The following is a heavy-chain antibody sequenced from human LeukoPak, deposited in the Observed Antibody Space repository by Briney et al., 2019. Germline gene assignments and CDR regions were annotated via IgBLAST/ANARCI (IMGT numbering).Heavy chain of an antibody. V-gene: IGHV3-21*01. Sequence: PGGSLRLSCAASGFTFSSYSMNWVRQAPGKGLEWVSSISSSSSYIYYADSVKGRFTISRDNAKNSLYLQMNSLRAEDTAVYYCARSRRIQLWLLKDAFDIWGQGTMVTVSS. J-gene: IGHJ3*02. CDR1: GFTFSSYS. CDR3: ARSRRIQLWLLKDAFDI. D-gene: IGHD5-18*01. CDR2: ISSSSSYI.